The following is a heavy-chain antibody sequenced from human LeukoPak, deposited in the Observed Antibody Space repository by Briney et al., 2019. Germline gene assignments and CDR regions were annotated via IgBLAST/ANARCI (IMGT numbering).Heavy chain of an antibody. V-gene: IGHV1-18*01. CDR2: ISAYNGNT. CDR3: AASVPYYYDSSGS. CDR1: GYTFTSYG. D-gene: IGHD3-22*01. J-gene: IGHJ5*02. Sequence: ASVKLSCKASGYTFTSYGISWVRQAPGQGLEWMGWISAYNGNTNYAQKLQGRVTMTTDTSTSTAYMELRSLRSDDTAVYYCAASVPYYYDSSGSWGQGTLVTVSS.